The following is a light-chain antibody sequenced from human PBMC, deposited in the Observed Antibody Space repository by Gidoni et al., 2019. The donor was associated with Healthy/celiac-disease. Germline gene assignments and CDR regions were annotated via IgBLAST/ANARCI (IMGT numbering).Light chain of an antibody. Sequence: DIVLTQSPATLSLSPGERATLSCRASQSVSSYLAWYQQKPGQAPRLLIYEASNRATGIPARFRGSGSGTDFTLTISSLEPEDFAVYYCQQRSNWPYTFGQXTKLEIK. CDR2: EAS. J-gene: IGKJ2*01. V-gene: IGKV3-11*01. CDR1: QSVSSY. CDR3: QQRSNWPYT.